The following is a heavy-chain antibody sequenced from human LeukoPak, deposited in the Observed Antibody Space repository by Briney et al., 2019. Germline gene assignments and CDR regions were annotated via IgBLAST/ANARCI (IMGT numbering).Heavy chain of an antibody. J-gene: IGHJ5*02. CDR3: AAVYCGGGSCNDSRGWFDP. Sequence: PSETLSLTCTVSGGSINSSSYYWGWIRQPPGKGLEWIGSIYYSGSTYYNPSLKSRVTISVDSSKNQFSLQLSSVTAADTAVYYCAAVYCGGGSCNDSRGWFDPWGQGTLVTVSS. V-gene: IGHV4-39*07. D-gene: IGHD2-15*01. CDR1: GGSINSSSYY. CDR2: IYYSGST.